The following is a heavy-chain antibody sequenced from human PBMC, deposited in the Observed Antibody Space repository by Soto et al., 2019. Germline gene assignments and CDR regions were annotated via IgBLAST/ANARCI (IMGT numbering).Heavy chain of an antibody. J-gene: IGHJ4*02. Sequence: ASVKVSCKASGYTFTSYGISWVRQAPGQGLEWMGWISAYNGNTNYAQKLQGRVTMTTDTSTSTAYMELRSLRSDDTAVYYCARDNDRVAARRRPFDYWGQGTLVTVSS. CDR1: GYTFTSYG. CDR2: ISAYNGNT. V-gene: IGHV1-18*01. D-gene: IGHD6-13*01. CDR3: ARDNDRVAARRRPFDY.